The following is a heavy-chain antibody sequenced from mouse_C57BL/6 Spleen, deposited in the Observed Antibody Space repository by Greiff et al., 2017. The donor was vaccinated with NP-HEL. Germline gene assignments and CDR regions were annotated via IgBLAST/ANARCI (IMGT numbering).Heavy chain of an antibody. V-gene: IGHV1-81*01. CDR2: IYPRSGNT. D-gene: IGHD2-14*01. CDR1: GYTFTSYG. J-gene: IGHJ2*01. CDR3: ARSRGTTPYYFDY. Sequence: VKLQESGAELARPGASVKLSCKASGYTFTSYGISWVKQRTGQGLEWIGEIYPRSGNTYYNEKFKGKATLTADKSSSTAYMELRSLTSEDSAVYVCARSRGTTPYYFDYWGQGTTLTVSS.